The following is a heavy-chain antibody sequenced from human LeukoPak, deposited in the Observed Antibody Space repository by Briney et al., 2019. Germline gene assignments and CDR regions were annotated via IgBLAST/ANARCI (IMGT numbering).Heavy chain of an antibody. J-gene: IGHJ4*02. CDR1: GFTFSSYA. D-gene: IGHD5-12*01. V-gene: IGHV3-23*01. Sequence: PGGSLRLSCAASGFTFSSYAMSWVRQAPGKGLEWVSRISDSGDSTYYADSVTGRFTISRDNSKNTLYPQMNSLRAEDTAVYYCAKSRLLPFDYWGQGTLVTVSS. CDR2: ISDSGDST. CDR3: AKSRLLPFDY.